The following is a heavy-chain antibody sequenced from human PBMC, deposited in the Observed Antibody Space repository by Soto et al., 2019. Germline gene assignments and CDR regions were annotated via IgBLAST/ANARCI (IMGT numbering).Heavy chain of an antibody. CDR2: IIPILGTA. Sequence: PSVKVSCKASGGTFSSYAISWVRQAPGQGLEWMGGIIPILGTANYAQKFQGRVTITADESTSTAYMELSSLRSEDTAVYYCARGGKDIVVVPAASYDYRGQGTLVTVSS. V-gene: IGHV1-69*13. J-gene: IGHJ4*02. CDR3: ARGGKDIVVVPAASYDY. CDR1: GGTFSSYA. D-gene: IGHD2-2*01.